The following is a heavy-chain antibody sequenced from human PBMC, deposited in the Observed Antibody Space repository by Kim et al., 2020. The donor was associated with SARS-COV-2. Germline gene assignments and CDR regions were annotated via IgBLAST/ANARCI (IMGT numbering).Heavy chain of an antibody. Sequence: ADSVKGRFTISRDNAKNSLYLQMNSLRAEDTAVYYCAREVCSTRCGIFDYWGQGTLITVSS. V-gene: IGHV3-11*01. CDR3: AREVCSTRCGIFDY. J-gene: IGHJ4*02. D-gene: IGHD2-2*01.